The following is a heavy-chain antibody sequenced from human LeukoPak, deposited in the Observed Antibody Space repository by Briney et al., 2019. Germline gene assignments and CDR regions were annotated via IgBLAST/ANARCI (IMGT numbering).Heavy chain of an antibody. J-gene: IGHJ4*02. CDR2: INQDGSEK. CDR1: GFTLSSYW. V-gene: IGHV3-7*04. Sequence: PGVSRRLSCAASGFTLSSYWMSWVGQAPGKGLEWVANINQDGSEKYYVGSVKGRFTISRDNAKNSLYLQMNSLRAEAKAVYYSAGGVNYFDYWGQGTLVTVSS. CDR3: AGGVNYFDY. D-gene: IGHD4-23*01.